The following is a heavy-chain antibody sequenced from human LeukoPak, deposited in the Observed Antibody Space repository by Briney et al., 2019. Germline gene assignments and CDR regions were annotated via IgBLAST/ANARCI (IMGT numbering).Heavy chain of an antibody. CDR2: ISAYNGNT. J-gene: IGHJ4*02. CDR3: ARGTLSSSTSCYAE. D-gene: IGHD2-2*01. Sequence: ASVKVSCKASGYTFTSYAMNWVRQAPGQGLEWMGWISAYNGNTNYAQKLQGRVTMTTDTSTSTAYMELRSLRSDDTAVYYCARGTLSSSTSCYAEWGQGTLVTVSS. V-gene: IGHV1-18*01. CDR1: GYTFTSYA.